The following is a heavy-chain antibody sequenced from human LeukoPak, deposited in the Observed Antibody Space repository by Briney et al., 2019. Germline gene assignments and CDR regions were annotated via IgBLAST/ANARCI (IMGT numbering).Heavy chain of an antibody. CDR3: ARSYSGYSSVDY. Sequence: SQTLSLTCTVSGGSISGGGYYWSWIRQHPGKGLEWIGYIYYSGSTYYNPSLKSRVTISVDTSKNQFSLKLSSVTAADTAVYYCARSYSGYSSVDYWGQGTLVTVSS. CDR2: IYYSGST. V-gene: IGHV4-31*03. J-gene: IGHJ4*02. CDR1: GGSISGGGYY. D-gene: IGHD5-12*01.